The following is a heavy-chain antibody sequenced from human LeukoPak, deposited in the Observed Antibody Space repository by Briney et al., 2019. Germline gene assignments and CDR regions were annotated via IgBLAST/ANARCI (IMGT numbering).Heavy chain of an antibody. J-gene: IGHJ4*02. CDR3: ARDRLPIAPHGLPDDY. CDR1: GYTFTSYG. V-gene: IGHV1-18*01. Sequence: ASVKVSCKASGYTFTSYGISWVRQAPGQGLEWMGWISAYNGNTNYAQKLQGRVTMTTDTSTSTAYMELRSLRSDDTAVYYCARDRLPIAPHGLPDDYWGQGTLVTVSS. CDR2: ISAYNGNT. D-gene: IGHD2-21*02.